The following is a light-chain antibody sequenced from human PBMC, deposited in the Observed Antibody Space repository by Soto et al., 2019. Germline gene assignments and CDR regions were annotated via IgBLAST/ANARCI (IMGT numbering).Light chain of an antibody. CDR2: GAS. Sequence: EIVLTQFPGALSLSPGERVTLSCRASQTVSNTYLAWYQQKSGQAPKFLIYGASNRATGIPDRFSGSGSGTDFTLNISRLEPEDFAVYYCQQYGAFPPTFGGGTKVEIK. CDR3: QQYGAFPPT. CDR1: QTVSNTY. V-gene: IGKV3-20*01. J-gene: IGKJ4*01.